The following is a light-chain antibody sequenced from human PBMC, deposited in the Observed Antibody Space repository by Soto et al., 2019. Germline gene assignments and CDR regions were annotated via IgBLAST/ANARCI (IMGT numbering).Light chain of an antibody. CDR3: QQYGSTPYT. V-gene: IGKV3-20*01. CDR2: GAS. J-gene: IGKJ2*01. CDR1: QSVSNNY. Sequence: EVVITHAPCSLSLSPXXXXXXSXXXSQSVSNNYLAWYQQRPGQAPRLLIYGASKRATGIPDKFSGSGSGTDFTLSVNRLEPEDVAVYYCQQYGSTPYTFGQGTKVDI.